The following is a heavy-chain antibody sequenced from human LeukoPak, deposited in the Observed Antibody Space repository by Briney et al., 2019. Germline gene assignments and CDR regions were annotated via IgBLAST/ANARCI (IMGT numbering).Heavy chain of an antibody. D-gene: IGHD2-15*01. Sequence: PGGSLRLSCAASGFTFSSYAMSWVRQAPGKGLEWVSAISGSGGSTYYADSVKGRFTISRDNSKNTLYLQMNSLRAEDTAVYYCAKESGYCSGGSCYKWGIFDYWGQGTLVTVSS. CDR3: AKESGYCSGGSCYKWGIFDY. V-gene: IGHV3-23*01. CDR1: GFTFSSYA. CDR2: ISGSGGST. J-gene: IGHJ4*02.